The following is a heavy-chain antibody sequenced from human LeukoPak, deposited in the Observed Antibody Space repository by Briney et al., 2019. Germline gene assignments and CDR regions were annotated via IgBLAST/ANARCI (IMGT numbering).Heavy chain of an antibody. CDR1: DYSISSGHY. D-gene: IGHD3-16*01. J-gene: IGHJ4*02. CDR2: IYHTETT. V-gene: IGHV4-38-2*02. Sequence: SETLSLTCTVSDYSISSGHYWGWVRQPPGKGLEWIGNIYHTETTYYNPSLKSRITISVDTSKNQFSLRLSSVTAAGTAVYYCARIGDRGVYFDYWGQGTLVTVSS. CDR3: ARIGDRGVYFDY.